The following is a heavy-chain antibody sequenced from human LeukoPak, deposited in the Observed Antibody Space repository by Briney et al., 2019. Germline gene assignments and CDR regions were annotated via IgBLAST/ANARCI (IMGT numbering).Heavy chain of an antibody. CDR3: AREARWYRSGSYYFDY. CDR2: IFHTGSA. J-gene: IGHJ4*02. V-gene: IGHV4-38-2*02. CDR1: GYSISSGYY. Sequence: PSETLSLTCNVSGYSISSGYYWGWIRQPPGKGLEYIGSIFHTGSADYNPSLKSRVTLSVDTSKNQFSLKLNSVTAADTAVYYCAREARWYRSGSYYFDYWGQGMLVTVSS. D-gene: IGHD3-10*01.